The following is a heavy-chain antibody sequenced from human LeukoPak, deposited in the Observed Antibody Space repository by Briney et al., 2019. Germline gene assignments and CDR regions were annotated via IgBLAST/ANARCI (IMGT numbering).Heavy chain of an antibody. D-gene: IGHD2-15*01. Sequence: GGSLRLSCAASGFTFSSYAMSWVRQAPGKGLEWVSAISGSGGSTYYADSVKGRFTISRDNSKNTLYLQMNSLRAEDTAVYYCAKDRGWYCSGGSCYEYNWFDPWGQGTLVPVSS. CDR3: AKDRGWYCSGGSCYEYNWFDP. V-gene: IGHV3-23*01. CDR1: GFTFSSYA. J-gene: IGHJ5*02. CDR2: ISGSGGST.